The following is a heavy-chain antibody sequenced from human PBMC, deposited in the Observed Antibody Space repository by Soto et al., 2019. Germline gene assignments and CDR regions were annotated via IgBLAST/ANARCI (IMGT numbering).Heavy chain of an antibody. CDR1: GFTFSGYS. CDR3: TREDILGTRSFDY. D-gene: IGHD3-9*01. J-gene: IGHJ4*02. CDR2: ISSGSKTI. Sequence: GGSLRFSCGASGFTFSGYSVNGVRQAPGKGLEWVSYISSGSKTIYYADSVKGRFTVSRDNARNSQFLQMSGLRDEDTAVYYCTREDILGTRSFDYWGQGTLVTVSS. V-gene: IGHV3-48*02.